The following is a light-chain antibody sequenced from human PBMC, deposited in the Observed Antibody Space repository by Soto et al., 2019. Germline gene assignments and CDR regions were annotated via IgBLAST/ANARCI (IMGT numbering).Light chain of an antibody. V-gene: IGLV2-14*01. CDR2: EVS. J-gene: IGLJ3*02. CDR3: SSFTSSSTLV. CDR1: SSDIGGYNY. Sequence: QSVLTQPASVSESPGQSIAISCTGTSSDIGGYNYVSWYQQHPGKAPKLIIYEVSNRPSGVSNRFSGSKSGNTASLTISGRQADDEAVYYCSSFTSSSTLVFGGGTKLTVL.